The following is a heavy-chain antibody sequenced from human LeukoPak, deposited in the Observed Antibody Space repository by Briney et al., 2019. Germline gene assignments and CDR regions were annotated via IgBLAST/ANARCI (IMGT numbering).Heavy chain of an antibody. J-gene: IGHJ4*02. D-gene: IGHD4-17*01. V-gene: IGHV1-24*01. CDR2: FNPEDGET. CDR1: GYIFTELS. Sequence: ASVKFSCKVSGYIFTELSMHWVRQAPGQGLEWMGGFNPEDGETFYAQKFQGRVNMTEDTSTDTAYMELSSLSYDDTAVYYCATDGAGDYLNHWGQGTLVTVSS. CDR3: ATDGAGDYLNH.